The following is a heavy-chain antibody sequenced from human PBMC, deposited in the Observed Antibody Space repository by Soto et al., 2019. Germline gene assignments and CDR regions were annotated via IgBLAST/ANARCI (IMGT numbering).Heavy chain of an antibody. CDR2: MYYRGST. V-gene: IGHV4-31*01. J-gene: IGHJ4*02. CDR3: ARGYRQSGYSSSWVFDY. CDR1: GGSINSGGYY. Sequence: QVQLRESGPGLVKPSQTLSLTCTVSGGSINSGGYYWNWIRQHPGKGLEWIGYMYYRGSTYYNPFLRSQVIMSAATSENHFSMKLSSVTAACTAVYFCARGYRQSGYSSSWVFDYWGQGTLVNVSS. D-gene: IGHD6-13*01.